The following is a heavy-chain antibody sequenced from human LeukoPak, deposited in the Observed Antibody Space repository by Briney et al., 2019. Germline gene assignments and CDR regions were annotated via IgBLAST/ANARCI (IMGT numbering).Heavy chain of an antibody. CDR3: ARDGVVGANDYFDY. V-gene: IGHV1-3*01. D-gene: IGHD1-26*01. J-gene: IGHJ4*01. CDR1: GYTFTSYA. CDR2: INAGNGNT. Sequence: GASVKVSCKASGYTFTSYAMHWVRQAPGQRLEWMGWINAGNGNTKYSQKFQGRVTITRDTSASTAYMELSSLRSEDTAVYYCARDGVVGANDYFDYWGHGTLVTVSS.